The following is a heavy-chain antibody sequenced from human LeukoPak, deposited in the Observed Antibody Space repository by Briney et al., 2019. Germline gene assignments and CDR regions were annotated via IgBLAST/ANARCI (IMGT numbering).Heavy chain of an antibody. Sequence: SETLSLTCTVSGGSISSSSYYWGWIGQPPGKGLEWIGSIYYSGSTYYNPSLKSRVTISVDTSKNQFSLKLSSMTAADTAVYYCARLPRLTIFGVVTPRGGWFDPWGQGTLVTVSS. CDR1: GGSISSSSYY. D-gene: IGHD3-3*01. J-gene: IGHJ5*02. CDR3: ARLPRLTIFGVVTPRGGWFDP. CDR2: IYYSGST. V-gene: IGHV4-39*01.